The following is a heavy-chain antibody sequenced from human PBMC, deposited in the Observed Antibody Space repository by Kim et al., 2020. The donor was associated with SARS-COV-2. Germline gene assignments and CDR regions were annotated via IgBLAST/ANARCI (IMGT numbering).Heavy chain of an antibody. CDR2: INTGGSLT. CDR1: GFTFSSNW. V-gene: IGHV3-74*01. Sequence: GGSLRLSCAASGFTFSSNWMHWVRQAPGKGLVWVSRINTGGSLTNYADSVQGRFTISRDNAENTLYLQMNSLRADDTAVYYCASDLCGSRDYWGPGTLVIVST. D-gene: IGHD1-26*01. CDR3: ASDLCGSRDY. J-gene: IGHJ4*02.